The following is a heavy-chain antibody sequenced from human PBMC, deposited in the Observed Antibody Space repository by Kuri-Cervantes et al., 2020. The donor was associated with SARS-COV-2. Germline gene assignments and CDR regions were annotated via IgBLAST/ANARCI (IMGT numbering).Heavy chain of an antibody. CDR3: ARLYYYDNWALIDY. CDR1: GYSFTGYW. CDR2: IDPSDSYT. V-gene: IGHV5-10-1*01. Sequence: GGSLRLSCKGSGYSFTGYWISWVRQMPGKGLEWMGRIDPSDSYTNYSPSFQGHVTISADKPISTAYLQWSSLKASDTAMYYCARLYYYDNWALIDYWGQGTLVTVSS. D-gene: IGHD3-22*01. J-gene: IGHJ4*02.